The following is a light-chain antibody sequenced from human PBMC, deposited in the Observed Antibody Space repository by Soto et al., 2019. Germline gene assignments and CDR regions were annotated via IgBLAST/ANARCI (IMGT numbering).Light chain of an antibody. CDR2: WAS. J-gene: IGKJ2*01. CDR3: QQYYGTPYT. Sequence: DIVMTQSPDSLAVSLGERATINCKSSQSVLYSSNNKNYLAWYQQKPGQPPKLLIYWASTRESGVPDRFSGSGSGTDFTLTIDSLQAEDVALYYCQQYYGTPYTFGQGTNLEIK. V-gene: IGKV4-1*01. CDR1: QSVLYSSNNKNY.